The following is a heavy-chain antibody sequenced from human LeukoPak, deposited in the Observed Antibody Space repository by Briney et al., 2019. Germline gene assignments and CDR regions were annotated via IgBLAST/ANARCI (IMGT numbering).Heavy chain of an antibody. CDR2: IKQDGSER. J-gene: IGHJ4*02. CDR1: GFTFSDYW. CDR3: ARRPNKLRFLEWFFDY. D-gene: IGHD3-3*01. Sequence: PGGSLRLSCAASGFTFSDYWMSWVRQAPGKGLEWVANIKQDGSERHYADSMKGRFTISRHNAKNSLYLQMNSLRAEDTAVYFCARRPNKLRFLEWFFDYWGQESLVSVSS. V-gene: IGHV3-7*05.